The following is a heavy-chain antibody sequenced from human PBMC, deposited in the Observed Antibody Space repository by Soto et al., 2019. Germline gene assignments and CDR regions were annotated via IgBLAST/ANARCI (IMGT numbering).Heavy chain of an antibody. J-gene: IGHJ4*02. Sequence: SVKVSCKASGGTFSSYAISWVRQAPGQGLEWMGGIIPIFGTASYAQKFQGRVTITADESTSTAYMELSSLRSEDTAVYYCARSGSYLVWRFDYWGQGTLVTVSS. CDR1: GGTFSSYA. V-gene: IGHV1-69*13. CDR3: ARSGSYLVWRFDY. CDR2: IIPIFGTA. D-gene: IGHD1-26*01.